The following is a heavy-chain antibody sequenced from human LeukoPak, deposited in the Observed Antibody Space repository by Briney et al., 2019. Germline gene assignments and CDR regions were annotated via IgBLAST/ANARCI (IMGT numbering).Heavy chain of an antibody. Sequence: GGSLRLSCAAPGFTFSDYYMSWIRQAPGKGLEWVSYISSSGSTIYYADSVKGRFTISRDNAKNSLYLQMNSLRAEDTAVYYCATEITMIVVGPPAAGPDDAFDIWGQGTMVTVSS. CDR1: GFTFSDYY. J-gene: IGHJ3*02. V-gene: IGHV3-11*04. CDR2: ISSSGSTI. D-gene: IGHD3-22*01. CDR3: ATEITMIVVGPPAAGPDDAFDI.